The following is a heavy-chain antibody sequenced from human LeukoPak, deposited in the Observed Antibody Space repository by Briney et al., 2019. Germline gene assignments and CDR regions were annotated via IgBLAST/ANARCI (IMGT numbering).Heavy chain of an antibody. CDR1: GFTFSSYA. D-gene: IGHD6-19*01. CDR3: AKGGGIAVASRVYYYYMDV. V-gene: IGHV3-23*01. Sequence: GGSLRLSCAASGFTFSSYAMSWVRQAPGKGLEWVSAISGSGGSTYYADSVKGRFTISRDNSKNTLYLQMNSLRAEDTAVYYCAKGGGIAVASRVYYYYMDVWGKGTTVTVSS. CDR2: ISGSGGST. J-gene: IGHJ6*03.